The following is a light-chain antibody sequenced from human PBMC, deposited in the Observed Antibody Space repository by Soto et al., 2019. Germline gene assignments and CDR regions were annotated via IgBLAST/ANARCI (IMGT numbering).Light chain of an antibody. Sequence: DIQMTQSASSLSASVGDRVTITCRARQSISNWLAWYQLKPGQAPKLLIYDVSRLASGVPSRFSGSGSETEFTLTITSQQPEDFASYYCQQYNYYFGGGTKVEIK. J-gene: IGKJ4*01. CDR3: QQYNYY. V-gene: IGKV1-5*01. CDR2: DVS. CDR1: QSISNW.